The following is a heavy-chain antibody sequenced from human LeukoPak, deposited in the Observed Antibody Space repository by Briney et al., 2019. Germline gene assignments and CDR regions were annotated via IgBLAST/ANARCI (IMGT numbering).Heavy chain of an antibody. CDR3: ARDWDGYPPAAFDI. D-gene: IGHD5-24*01. CDR1: GFTFSSYA. V-gene: IGHV3-30-3*01. J-gene: IGHJ3*02. CDR2: ISYDGSNK. Sequence: GGSLRLSCAASGFTFSSYAMHWVRQAPGKGLEWVAVISYDGSNKYYADSVKGRFTISRDNSKNTLYLQMNSLRAEDTAVYYCARDWDGYPPAAFDIWGQGTMVTVSS.